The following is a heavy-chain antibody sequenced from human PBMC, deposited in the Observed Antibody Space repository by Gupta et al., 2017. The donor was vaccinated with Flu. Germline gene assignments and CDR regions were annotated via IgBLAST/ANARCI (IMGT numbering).Heavy chain of an antibody. CDR3: ARGGAVAGTTSYDFDY. CDR2: ISSSGTSI. V-gene: IGHV3-11*01. Sequence: QVQLVESGGGLVRPGGSLRLSCAASGFTFIAYYLNWFPQAPGKGLEWVSYISSSGTSIYYADSVKGRFTISRDNAKNSLYLQMNSLRAEDTAVYFCARGGAVAGTTSYDFDYWGQGTLVTVSS. D-gene: IGHD6-19*01. J-gene: IGHJ4*02. CDR1: GFTFIAYY.